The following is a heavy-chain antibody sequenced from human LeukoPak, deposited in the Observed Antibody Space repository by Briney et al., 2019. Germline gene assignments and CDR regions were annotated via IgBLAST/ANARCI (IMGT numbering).Heavy chain of an antibody. CDR2: ISSSSSYI. J-gene: IGHJ4*02. V-gene: IGHV3-21*01. D-gene: IGHD6-19*01. Sequence: GGSLRLSCAASGFTFSSYSMNWVRQAPGKGLEWVSSISSSSSYIYYADSVKGRFTISRDNAKNSLYLQMNSQRAEDTAVYYCARGGSGWSFVYWGQGTLVTVSS. CDR1: GFTFSSYS. CDR3: ARGGSGWSFVY.